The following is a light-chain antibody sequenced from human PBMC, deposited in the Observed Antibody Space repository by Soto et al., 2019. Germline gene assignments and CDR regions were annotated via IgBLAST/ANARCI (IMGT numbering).Light chain of an antibody. CDR1: QNVGGS. Sequence: VMTQSPATLYISPGERATLSCRASQNVGGSVAWYQQKPGQAPRLLIYRASTRATGIPARFSGSGSGTEFTLTISSLQSEDFAVYYCQQSRTFAQGTKVDIK. CDR2: RAS. V-gene: IGKV3-15*01. J-gene: IGKJ2*01. CDR3: QQSRT.